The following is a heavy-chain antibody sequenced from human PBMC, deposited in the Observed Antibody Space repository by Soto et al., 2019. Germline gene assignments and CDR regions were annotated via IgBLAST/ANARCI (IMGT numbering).Heavy chain of an antibody. CDR3: ARALNPRYYYGSGSYGYPFDY. D-gene: IGHD3-10*01. CDR2: IYYSGST. V-gene: IGHV4-31*03. Sequence: SETLSLTCTVSGGSISSGGYYWSWIRQHPGKGLEWIGYIYYSGSTYYNPSLKSRVTISVDTSKNQFSLKLSSVTAADTAVYYCARALNPRYYYGSGSYGYPFDYWGQGTLVTVSS. CDR1: GGSISSGGYY. J-gene: IGHJ4*02.